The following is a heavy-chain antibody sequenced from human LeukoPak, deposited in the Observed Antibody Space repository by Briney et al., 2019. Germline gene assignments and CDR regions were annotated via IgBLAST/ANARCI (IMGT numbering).Heavy chain of an antibody. V-gene: IGHV4-34*01. D-gene: IGHD1-26*01. CDR3: ARDREASDAFDI. CDR2: INHSGST. CDR1: GGSFSGYY. Sequence: SETLSLTCAVYGGSFSGYYWSWIRQPPGKGLEWIGEINHSGSTNYNPSLKSRVTISVDTSKNQFSLKLSSVTAADTAVYYCARDREASDAFDIWGQGTMVTVSS. J-gene: IGHJ3*02.